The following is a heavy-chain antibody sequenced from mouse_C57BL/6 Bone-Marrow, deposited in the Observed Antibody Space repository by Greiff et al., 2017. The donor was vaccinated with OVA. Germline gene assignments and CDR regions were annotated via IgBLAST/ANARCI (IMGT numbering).Heavy chain of an antibody. CDR2: IDPSDSYT. CDR3: ARSTMIKADYYAMDY. J-gene: IGHJ4*01. CDR1: GYTFTSYW. D-gene: IGHD2-4*01. Sequence: VQLQQPGAELVMPGASVKLSCKASGYTFTSYWMHWVKQRPGQGLEWIGEIDPSDSYTNYNQKFKGKSTLTVDKSSSTAYMQLSSLTSEDSAVYYCARSTMIKADYYAMDYWGQGTSVTVSS. V-gene: IGHV1-69*01.